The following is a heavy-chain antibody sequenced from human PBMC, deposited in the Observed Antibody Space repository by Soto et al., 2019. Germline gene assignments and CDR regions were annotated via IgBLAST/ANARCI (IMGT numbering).Heavy chain of an antibody. CDR2: FIPVYRTL. Sequence: ASVKVSCKASGGSFGNSAINWVRQTPGQGLEWLGGFIPVYRTLNYAQKFQGRVTITADESTGTAYMTLSSLASDDTAVYYCATGVIWIGYFTVDAWGQGTRVTVSS. D-gene: IGHD3-3*01. CDR1: GGSFGNSA. CDR3: ATGVIWIGYFTVDA. V-gene: IGHV1-69*13. J-gene: IGHJ5*02.